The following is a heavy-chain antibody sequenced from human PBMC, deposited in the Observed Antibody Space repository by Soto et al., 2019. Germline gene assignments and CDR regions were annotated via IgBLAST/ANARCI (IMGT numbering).Heavy chain of an antibody. V-gene: IGHV4-59*08. D-gene: IGHD3-9*01. Sequence: QVQLQESGPGLVKPSETLSLTCTVSGGSISSYYWSWIRQPPGKGLEWIGYIYYSGSTNYNPSLKSRLTISVDTSNNRWSLKLSSVTGADTAVYYCASRYGYYFDYWGQGTLVTVSS. CDR1: GGSISSYY. CDR2: IYYSGST. J-gene: IGHJ4*02. CDR3: ASRYGYYFDY.